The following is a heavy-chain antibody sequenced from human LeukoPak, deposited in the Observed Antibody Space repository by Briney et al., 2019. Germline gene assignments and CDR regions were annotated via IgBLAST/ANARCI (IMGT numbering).Heavy chain of an antibody. D-gene: IGHD3-22*01. V-gene: IGHV3-23*01. CDR2: ISGSGGST. Sequence: GGSLRLSCAASGFTFSSYAMSWVRQAPGKGLEWVSAISGSGGSTYYADSVKGRFTISRDNSKNTLYLQMNSLGAEDTAVYYCARVAYYDSSFDYWGQGTLVTVSS. CDR3: ARVAYYDSSFDY. CDR1: GFTFSSYA. J-gene: IGHJ4*02.